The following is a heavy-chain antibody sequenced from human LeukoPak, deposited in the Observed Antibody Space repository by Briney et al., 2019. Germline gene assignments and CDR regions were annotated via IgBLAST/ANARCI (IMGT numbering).Heavy chain of an antibody. V-gene: IGHV4-59*01. CDR2: IYYSGST. D-gene: IGHD3-10*01. CDR3: ARVTMGYDAFDI. J-gene: IGHJ3*02. CDR1: GGSISSYY. Sequence: SETLSLTCTVSGGSISSYYWSWIRQPPGKGLEWIGYIYYSGSTNYNPSLKSRVTISVDTSKNQFSLKLSSVTAADTAVYYCARVTMGYDAFDIWGQGTMVTVSS.